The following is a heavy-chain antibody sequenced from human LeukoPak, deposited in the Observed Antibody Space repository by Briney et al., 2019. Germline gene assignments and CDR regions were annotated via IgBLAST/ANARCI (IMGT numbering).Heavy chain of an antibody. V-gene: IGHV1-3*01. CDR2: INAGNGNT. CDR3: ARDSSGWYYFDY. J-gene: IGHJ4*02. Sequence: ASVKVSCKASGYTFTSYAMHWVRQAPGRRLEWMGWINAGNGNTKYSQKFQGRVTITRDTSASTAYMELSSLRSEDTAVYYCARDSSGWYYFDYRGQGTLVTVSS. D-gene: IGHD6-19*01. CDR1: GYTFTSYA.